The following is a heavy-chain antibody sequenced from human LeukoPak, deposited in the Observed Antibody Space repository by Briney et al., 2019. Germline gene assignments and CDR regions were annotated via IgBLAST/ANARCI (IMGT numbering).Heavy chain of an antibody. V-gene: IGHV3-43*02. D-gene: IGHD3-10*01. J-gene: IGHJ3*02. CDR3: AKDIFPDRTYYYGSGSYPAFDI. CDR1: GFTFDDYA. Sequence: GGSLRLSCAASGFTFDDYAMHWVRQAPGKGLEWVSLISGDGGSTYYADSVKGRFTISRDNSKNSLYLQMNSLRTEDTALYYCAKDIFPDRTYYYGSGSYPAFDIWGQGTMVTVSS. CDR2: ISGDGGST.